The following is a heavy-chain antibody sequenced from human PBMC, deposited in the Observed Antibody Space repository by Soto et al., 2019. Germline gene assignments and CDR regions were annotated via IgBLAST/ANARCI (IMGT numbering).Heavy chain of an antibody. CDR3: ARDLCYYADDC. CDR1: GFTFSSHG. CDR2: ICCDGSRK. Sequence: QVQLVESGGGVVQPGRSLRLSCAASGFTFSSHGMHWVRQAPGKGLEWVAVICCDGSRKHYADSVKGRFTISRDDSNQTLYLEMNCLSAEDTALYSCARDLCYYADDCWGQGTLVTVSS. J-gene: IGHJ4*02. D-gene: IGHD1-26*01. V-gene: IGHV3-33*01.